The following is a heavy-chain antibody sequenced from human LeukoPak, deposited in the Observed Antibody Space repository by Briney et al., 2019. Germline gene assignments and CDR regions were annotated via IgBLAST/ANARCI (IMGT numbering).Heavy chain of an antibody. Sequence: ASVKVSCKASGYTFTSYYMHWVRQAPGQGLGWMAIINPSGGSTSYAQKFQGRVTMTRDTSTGTVYMELSSLRSEDTAVYYCARDSRPSYDSSGYYYPGDYWGQGTLVTVSS. CDR2: INPSGGST. CDR1: GYTFTSYY. V-gene: IGHV1-46*01. CDR3: ARDSRPSYDSSGYYYPGDY. D-gene: IGHD3-22*01. J-gene: IGHJ4*02.